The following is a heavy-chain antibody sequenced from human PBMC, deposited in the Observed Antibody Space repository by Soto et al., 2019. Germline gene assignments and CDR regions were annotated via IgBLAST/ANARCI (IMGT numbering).Heavy chain of an antibody. J-gene: IGHJ5*02. V-gene: IGHV1-18*01. CDR3: ARDYYYDSRGYTRFDP. CDR1: GYTVTRFA. Sequence: QVQLVQSGAEVKKPGASVKVSCTASGYTVTRFAISWVRQAPGQGLEWMGWISAYNGNTNYAQKLQGRVTMTTDTSTSTAYMELRSLRSDDTAVYYCARDYYYDSRGYTRFDPWGQGTLVTVSS. CDR2: ISAYNGNT. D-gene: IGHD3-22*01.